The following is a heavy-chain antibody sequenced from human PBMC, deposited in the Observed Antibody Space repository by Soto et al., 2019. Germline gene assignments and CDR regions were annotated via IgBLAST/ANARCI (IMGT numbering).Heavy chain of an antibody. Sequence: ASVKVSGKVSGYTLTELSMHWVRQAPGKGLEWMGGFDPEDGETIYAQKFQGRVTMTEDTSTDTAYMELSSLRSEDTAVYYCATGILRITIFGVATNWFDPWGQGTLVTVSS. CDR2: FDPEDGET. J-gene: IGHJ5*02. V-gene: IGHV1-24*01. CDR3: ATGILRITIFGVATNWFDP. CDR1: GYTLTELS. D-gene: IGHD3-3*01.